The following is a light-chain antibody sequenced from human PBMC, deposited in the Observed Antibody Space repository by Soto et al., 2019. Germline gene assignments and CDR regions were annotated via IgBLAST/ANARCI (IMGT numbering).Light chain of an antibody. CDR2: GNN. J-gene: IGLJ2*01. Sequence: QSVLTQPPSVYGAPGQRVTISCTGSTSNFGAGYDVHWYQQLPGTAPKLLIFGNNNRPSGVPDRFSGSKSGTSASLAITGLRAEDEADYYCQSFDKSLTAVVFGGGTQLTVL. V-gene: IGLV1-40*01. CDR3: QSFDKSLTAVV. CDR1: TSNFGAGYD.